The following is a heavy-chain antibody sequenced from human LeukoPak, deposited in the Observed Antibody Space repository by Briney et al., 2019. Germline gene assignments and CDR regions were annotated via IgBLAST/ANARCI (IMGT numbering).Heavy chain of an antibody. V-gene: IGHV3-23*01. D-gene: IGHD3-22*01. Sequence: GGALRLSCAASGYPFSSYAMCCVRHAPRKGLEWVSAITASSGVTYYADSVKGRFTISRDNSKTTLYLQINSLRAEDAAIYYCAKIRFYYDSSFDYWYFDLWGRGTLVTVSS. CDR2: ITASSGVT. CDR3: AKIRFYYDSSFDYWYFDL. CDR1: GYPFSSYA. J-gene: IGHJ2*01.